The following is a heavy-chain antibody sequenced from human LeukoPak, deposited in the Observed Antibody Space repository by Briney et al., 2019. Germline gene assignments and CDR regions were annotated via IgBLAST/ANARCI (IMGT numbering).Heavy chain of an antibody. CDR1: GYTFTSYY. CDR3: ARDSAWIQLWPTPDY. CDR2: INPSGGST. D-gene: IGHD5-18*01. V-gene: IGHV1-46*01. J-gene: IGHJ4*02. Sequence: ASVKVSCKASGYTFTSYYMHWVRQAPGQGLEWMGIINPSGGSTSYAQKFQGRVTMTRDMSTSKVYMELSSLRSEDTAVYYCARDSAWIQLWPTPDYWGQGTLVTVSS.